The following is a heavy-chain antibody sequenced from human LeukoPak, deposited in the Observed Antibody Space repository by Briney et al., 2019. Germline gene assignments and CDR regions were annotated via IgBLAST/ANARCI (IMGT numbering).Heavy chain of an antibody. J-gene: IGHJ4*02. D-gene: IGHD1-26*01. CDR3: ARDSEL. Sequence: PGGSLRLSCAASGFTFSSYAMTWVRQAPGKGLEWVSYISSSGDTIYYADSVKGRFTISRDNAKNSLYLQMNSLSAEDTAVYYCARDSELRGQGTLVTVSS. V-gene: IGHV3-48*04. CDR1: GFTFSSYA. CDR2: ISSSGDTI.